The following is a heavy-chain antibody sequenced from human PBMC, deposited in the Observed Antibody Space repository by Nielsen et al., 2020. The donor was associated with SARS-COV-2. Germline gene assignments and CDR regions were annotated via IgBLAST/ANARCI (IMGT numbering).Heavy chain of an antibody. V-gene: IGHV3-11*03. CDR2: ISSSSSYT. CDR3: ARLWGGSSGSFDY. J-gene: IGHJ4*02. CDR1: GFTFSDYY. D-gene: IGHD3-22*01. Sequence: GSLKISCAASGFTFSDYYMSWIRQAPGKGLEWVSYISSSSSYTNYADSVKGRFTISRDNAKNSLYLQMNSLRAEDTAVYYCARLWGGSSGSFDYWGQGTLVTVSS.